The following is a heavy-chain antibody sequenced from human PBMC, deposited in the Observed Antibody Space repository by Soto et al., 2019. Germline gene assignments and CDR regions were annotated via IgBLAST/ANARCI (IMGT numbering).Heavy chain of an antibody. CDR2: IYPGDSDT. CDR1: GCTFRNYW. Sequence: PXESLKITCKGSGCTFRNYWIGWVRQMHGKGLEVMGIIYPGDSDTKYNPSFQGQVTISADKSITTTYLRWTSLKASDTAIYYCAASIFYYGMDVWGQGTTVTVSS. V-gene: IGHV5-51*01. CDR3: AASIFYYGMDV. J-gene: IGHJ6*02.